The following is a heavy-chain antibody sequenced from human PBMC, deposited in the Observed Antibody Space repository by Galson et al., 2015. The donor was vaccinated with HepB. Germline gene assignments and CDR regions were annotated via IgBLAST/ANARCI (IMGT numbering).Heavy chain of an antibody. CDR3: ARGGAISAAGPPWDY. CDR2: ISAHNGYT. D-gene: IGHD6-13*01. Sequence: SVKVSCKASGYTFTNYGFNWVRQAPGQGLEWLGWISAHNGYTNYAERLHDRITLTADTSARTAYMDLLSLRSVDTAVYYCARGGAISAAGPPWDYWGQGSLVTVSS. CDR1: GYTFTNYG. J-gene: IGHJ4*02. V-gene: IGHV1-18*01.